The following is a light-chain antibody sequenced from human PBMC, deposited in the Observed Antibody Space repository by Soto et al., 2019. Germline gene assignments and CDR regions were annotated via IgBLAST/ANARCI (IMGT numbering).Light chain of an antibody. CDR2: GAS. CDR3: QQYGSSPPT. J-gene: IGKJ1*01. CDR1: QSVSSY. Sequence: EIVFPQSPAILSLSQGERATLSCRASQSVSSYLAWYQQKPGQAPSLLIYGASNRATGIPARFSGSGSGTDFTLTISRLEPEDFALYYCQQYGSSPPTFGQGTKVDIK. V-gene: IGKV3-20*01.